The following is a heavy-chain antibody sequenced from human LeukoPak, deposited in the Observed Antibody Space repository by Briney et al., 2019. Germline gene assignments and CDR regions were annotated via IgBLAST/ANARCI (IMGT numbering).Heavy chain of an antibody. J-gene: IGHJ6*04. Sequence: AASVKVSCKASGYTFTGYYMHWVRQAPRQGLEWMGWINPNSGGTNYAQKFQGRVTMTRDTSISTAYMELSRLRSDDTAVYYCARSDVDTAIIGDVWGKGTTVTVSS. D-gene: IGHD5-18*01. CDR1: GYTFTGYY. CDR2: INPNSGGT. CDR3: ARSDVDTAIIGDV. V-gene: IGHV1-2*02.